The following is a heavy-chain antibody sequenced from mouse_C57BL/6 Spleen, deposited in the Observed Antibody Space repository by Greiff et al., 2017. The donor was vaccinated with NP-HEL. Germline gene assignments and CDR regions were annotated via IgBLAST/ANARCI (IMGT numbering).Heavy chain of an antibody. CDR3: ARSAITTVVSFDY. CDR1: GYTFTGYW. CDR2: ILPGSGST. J-gene: IGHJ2*01. Sequence: VQLQQSGAELMKPGASVKLSCKATGYTFTGYWIEWVKQRPGHGLEWIGEILPGSGSTNYNEKFKVKDTFTADASSNTAYMQLSSLTTEDSAIYYCARSAITTVVSFDYWGQGTTRTVSS. D-gene: IGHD1-1*01. V-gene: IGHV1-9*01.